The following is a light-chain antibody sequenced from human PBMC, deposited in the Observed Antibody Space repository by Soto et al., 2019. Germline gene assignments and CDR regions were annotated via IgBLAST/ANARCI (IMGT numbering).Light chain of an antibody. V-gene: IGKV1-6*01. Sequence: AIQMAQSPSSLSASVGDRVTITCRASQGIRNDLGWYQQKPGKAPQLLIYAASTLQSGVPSRFSGSGSGTYFTLTISSLQPEDFATYYCLQDYNYPWTFGQGTKVEIK. CDR1: QGIRND. CDR3: LQDYNYPWT. J-gene: IGKJ1*01. CDR2: AAS.